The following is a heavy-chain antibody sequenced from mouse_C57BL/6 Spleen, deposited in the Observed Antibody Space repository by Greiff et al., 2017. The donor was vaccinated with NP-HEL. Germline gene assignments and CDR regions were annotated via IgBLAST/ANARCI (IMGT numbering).Heavy chain of an antibody. Sequence: EVQVVESGAELVKPGASVKLSCTASGFNIKDYYMHWVKQRTEQGLEWIGRIDPEDGETKYAPKFQGKATITADTSSNTAYLQLSSLTSEDTAVYYCARYHYYGSSYAYYFDYWGQGTTFTVSS. V-gene: IGHV14-2*01. CDR1: GFNIKDYY. J-gene: IGHJ2*01. CDR2: IDPEDGET. CDR3: ARYHYYGSSYAYYFDY. D-gene: IGHD1-1*01.